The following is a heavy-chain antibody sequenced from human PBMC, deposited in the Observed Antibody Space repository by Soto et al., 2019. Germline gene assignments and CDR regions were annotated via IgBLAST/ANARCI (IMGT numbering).Heavy chain of an antibody. D-gene: IGHD3-9*01. Sequence: SETLSLTFTVSGGSISNSTYYWSWIRQPPGKGLEWIGSIYSSGGTSYNPSLKSRVTISVGWSKNHFSLKLTSVTAADTAVYFCARHPEYLDWPQNWFDPWGQGTLVTVSS. CDR3: ARHPEYLDWPQNWFDP. CDR2: IYSSGGT. CDR1: GGSISNSTYY. V-gene: IGHV4-39*01. J-gene: IGHJ5*02.